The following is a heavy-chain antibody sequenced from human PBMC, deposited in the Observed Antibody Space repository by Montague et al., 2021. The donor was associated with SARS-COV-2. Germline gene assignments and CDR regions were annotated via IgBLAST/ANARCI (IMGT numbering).Heavy chain of an antibody. D-gene: IGHD3-22*01. V-gene: IGHV4-39*07. CDR2: IYYSGST. J-gene: IGHJ4*02. CDR1: GGSISSSIYY. Sequence: SETLSLTCTVSGGSISSSIYYWGWIRQPPGKGLEWIGSIYYSGSTYYXXXLKSRVTISVDASKNQFSLKLSSVTAADTAVYYCAREGGWLSRGSYYFDYWGQGTLVTVSS. CDR3: AREGGWLSRGSYYFDY.